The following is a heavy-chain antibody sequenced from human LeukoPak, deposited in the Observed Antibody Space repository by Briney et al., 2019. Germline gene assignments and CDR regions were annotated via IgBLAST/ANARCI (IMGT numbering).Heavy chain of an antibody. J-gene: IGHJ4*02. CDR2: ISSSSSYI. V-gene: IGHV3-21*01. CDR3: ARGGRLRWTKRPPDRPHDY. D-gene: IGHD4-23*01. CDR1: GFTFSSYS. Sequence: GSLRLSCAASGFTFSSYSMNWVRQAPGKGLEWVSSISSSSSYIYYADSVKGRFTISRDNAKNSLYLQMNSLRAEDTAVYYCARGGRLRWTKRPPDRPHDYWGQGTLVTVSS.